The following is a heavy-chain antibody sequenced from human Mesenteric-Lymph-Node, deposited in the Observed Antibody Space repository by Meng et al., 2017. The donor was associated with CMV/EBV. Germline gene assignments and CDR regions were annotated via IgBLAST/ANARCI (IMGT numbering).Heavy chain of an antibody. V-gene: IGHV3-53*01. CDR3: ARLSGDDYGDYVRRFDS. CDR2: IYSAGNT. Sequence: GGSLRLSCAASGFTVSSNYMSWVRQAPGKGLEWVSAIYSAGNTYYADSVKGRFTISRDNSKNTLYLQMNSLRVEDTAMYYCARLSGDDYGDYVRRFDSWGQGALVTVSS. CDR1: GFTVSSNY. D-gene: IGHD4-17*01. J-gene: IGHJ4*02.